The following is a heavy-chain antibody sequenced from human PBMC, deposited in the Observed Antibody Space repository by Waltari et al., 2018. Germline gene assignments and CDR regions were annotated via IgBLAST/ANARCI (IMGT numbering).Heavy chain of an antibody. Sequence: QVQLQQWGAGLLKPSETLSLTCAVYGGSFSGYYWSWIRQPPGTGLEWIGEINLRGSTNYNPSLKSGVTISVDTSKNQFSLKLSSVTAADTAVYYCARGLAYYDFWSGYYSYYYGMDVWGQGTTVTVSS. CDR1: GGSFSGYY. CDR3: ARGLAYYDFWSGYYSYYYGMDV. V-gene: IGHV4-34*01. J-gene: IGHJ6*02. D-gene: IGHD3-3*01. CDR2: INLRGST.